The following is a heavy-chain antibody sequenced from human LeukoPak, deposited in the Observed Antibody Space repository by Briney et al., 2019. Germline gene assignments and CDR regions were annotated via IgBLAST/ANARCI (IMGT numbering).Heavy chain of an antibody. V-gene: IGHV4-59*08. CDR2: IYYTGST. CDR1: DGSLSSYY. CDR3: ARQASCSSATCNPFDY. J-gene: IGHJ4*02. Sequence: PSETLSLTCTVSDGSLSSYYWSWIRQPPGKGLEWIGFIYYTGSTNYNPSLKSRVTISVDTSKNQFSLTLRSVTAADTAVYYCARQASCSSATCNPFDYWGQGTLVTVSS. D-gene: IGHD2-2*01.